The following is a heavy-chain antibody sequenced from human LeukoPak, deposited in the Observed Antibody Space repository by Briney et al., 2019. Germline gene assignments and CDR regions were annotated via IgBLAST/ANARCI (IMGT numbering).Heavy chain of an antibody. CDR2: MYHSGDT. D-gene: IGHD5-12*01. Sequence: SETLSLTCTVSGYSVSSGYYWGWIRQPPGKGLEWIGSMYHSGDTYYNPSLKSRVTISVDTSKNQFTLKLSSVTAADTAVYYCARDGIVATPGGDYWGQGTLVTVSS. CDR3: ARDGIVATPGGDY. CDR1: GYSVSSGYY. V-gene: IGHV4-38-2*02. J-gene: IGHJ4*02.